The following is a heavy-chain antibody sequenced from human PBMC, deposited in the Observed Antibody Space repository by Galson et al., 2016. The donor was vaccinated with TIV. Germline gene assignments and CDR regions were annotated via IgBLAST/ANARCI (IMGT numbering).Heavy chain of an antibody. V-gene: IGHV3-30*18. D-gene: IGHD3-3*01. Sequence: SLRLSCAASGFTFSSYNMQWVRQAPGKGLEWVAVIAYDGSYKHYAGSVKGRFIVSRDNSKTTLDLQMNSLGAEDTALYYCAKEENSGYYPNDAFDFWGQGKMVTVS. CDR2: IAYDGSYK. CDR1: GFTFSSYN. J-gene: IGHJ3*01. CDR3: AKEENSGYYPNDAFDF.